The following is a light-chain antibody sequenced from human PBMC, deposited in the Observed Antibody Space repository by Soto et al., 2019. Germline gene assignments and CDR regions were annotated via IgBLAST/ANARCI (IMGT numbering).Light chain of an antibody. CDR2: EGS. Sequence: QSVLTQPASVSGSPGQSITISCTGTSSDVGSYNLVSWYQQHPGKDPKLMIYEGSKRPSGVSNRFSGSKSGNTASLTISGLQPEDAADYYCCSYAGSSTLLFGGGTQLTVL. V-gene: IGLV2-23*01. CDR3: CSYAGSSTLL. J-gene: IGLJ2*01. CDR1: SSDVGSYNL.